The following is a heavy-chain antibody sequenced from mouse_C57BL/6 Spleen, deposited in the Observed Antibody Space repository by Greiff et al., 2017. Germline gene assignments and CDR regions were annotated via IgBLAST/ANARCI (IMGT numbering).Heavy chain of an antibody. CDR2: IYPGSGST. Sequence: QVQLQQPGAELVKPGASVKMSCTASGYTFTSYWITWVQQTPGQGLEWIGDIYPGSGSTNYHEKFKSQATLAVDTSSSTAYMQLSSLTSEDSAVYYCAREGDYGNYGYFDVWGTGTTVTVSS. CDR3: AREGDYGNYGYFDV. D-gene: IGHD2-1*01. CDR1: GYTFTSYW. V-gene: IGHV1-55*01. J-gene: IGHJ1*03.